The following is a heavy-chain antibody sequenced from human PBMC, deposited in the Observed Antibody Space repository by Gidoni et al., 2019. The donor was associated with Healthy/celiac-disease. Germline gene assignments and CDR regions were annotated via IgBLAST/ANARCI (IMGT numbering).Heavy chain of an antibody. CDR2: ISYDGSNK. CDR3: AKDPNYDSSGHGGFDY. J-gene: IGHJ4*02. Sequence: QVQLVESGGGVVQPGRSLRLSCAASGFTFSSYGMHWVRQAPGKGLEWVAVISYDGSNKYYADSVKGRFTISRDNSKNTLYLQMNSLRAEDTAVYYCAKDPNYDSSGHGGFDYWGQGTLVTVSS. CDR1: GFTFSSYG. V-gene: IGHV3-30*18. D-gene: IGHD3-22*01.